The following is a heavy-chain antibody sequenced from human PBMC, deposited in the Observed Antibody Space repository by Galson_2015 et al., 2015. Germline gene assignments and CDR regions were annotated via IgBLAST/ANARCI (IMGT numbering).Heavy chain of an antibody. J-gene: IGHJ4*02. CDR2: INHSGST. CDR3: ARVPSHPLEIAVAGTRFDY. V-gene: IGHV4-34*01. CDR1: GGSFSGYY. D-gene: IGHD6-19*01. Sequence: SETLSLTCAVYGGSFSGYYWSWIRQPPGKGLEWIGEINHSGSTNYNPSLKSRVTISVDTSKNQFSLKLSSVTAADTAVYYCARVPSHPLEIAVAGTRFDYWGQGTLVTVSS.